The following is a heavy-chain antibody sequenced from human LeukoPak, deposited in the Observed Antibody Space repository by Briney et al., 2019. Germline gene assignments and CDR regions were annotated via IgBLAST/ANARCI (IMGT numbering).Heavy chain of an antibody. CDR1: GDSINSLDL. CDR2: MYLSGTT. D-gene: IGHD3-22*01. J-gene: IGHJ6*02. V-gene: IGHV4-4*02. Sequence: SETLSLTCTVSGDSINSLDLWSWVRQPPGKGLEWIGEMYLSGTTHSNPSVKSRVTISIDKSKNQFFLNLSSVTAADTAVCYCARDRPEKYYYDSSGYYPVKGMDVWGQGTTVTVSS. CDR3: ARDRPEKYYYDSSGYYPVKGMDV.